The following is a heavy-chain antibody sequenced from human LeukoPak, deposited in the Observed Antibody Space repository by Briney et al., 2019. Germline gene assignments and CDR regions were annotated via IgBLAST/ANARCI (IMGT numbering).Heavy chain of an antibody. CDR2: IIPIFGTA. Sequence: SVKVSCKASGGTFSSYAISWVRQAPGQGLEWMGRIIPIFGTANHAQKFQGRVTITTDESTSTAYMELSSLRSEDTAVYYCASDGAIYSNSNDYWGQGTLVTVSS. J-gene: IGHJ4*02. CDR3: ASDGAIYSNSNDY. CDR1: GGTFSSYA. V-gene: IGHV1-69*05. D-gene: IGHD4-11*01.